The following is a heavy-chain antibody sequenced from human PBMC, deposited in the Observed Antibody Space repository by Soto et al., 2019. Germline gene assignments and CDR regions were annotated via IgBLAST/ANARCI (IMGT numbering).Heavy chain of an antibody. J-gene: IGHJ5*02. V-gene: IGHV3-74*01. CDR3: SRGTVEANALPGS. CDR2: INSDGSST. D-gene: IGHD2-21*01. Sequence: EVQLVESGGVSVQPGGSLRLSCAASGFTFGSHWMQWVRQAPGKGLVWVSRINSDGSSTTYADSVKGRFTISRDNAKNTLYLQMNNLSAEDMAVYYCSRGTVEANALPGSWGQGALVTVSS. CDR1: GFTFGSHW.